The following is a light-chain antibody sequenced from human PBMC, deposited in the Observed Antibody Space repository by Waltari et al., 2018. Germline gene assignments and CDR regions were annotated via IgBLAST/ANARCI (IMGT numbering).Light chain of an antibody. CDR2: ATS. V-gene: IGKV1-39*01. J-gene: IGKJ2*01. CDR3: QQSYRTPYT. Sequence: DIQVTQSPSSLSASVGDRVTITCRASQSMSSFLNWYQQKPGKAPRLLISATSNLQSGVPSRFSGSGSGADCTLTINSLQPEDFATYYCQQSYRTPYTFGQGTKLQIK. CDR1: QSMSSF.